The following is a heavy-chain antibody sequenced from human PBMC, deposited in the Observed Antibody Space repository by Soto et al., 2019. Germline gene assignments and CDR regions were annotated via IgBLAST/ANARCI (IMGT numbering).Heavy chain of an antibody. J-gene: IGHJ4*02. Sequence: EVQLVESGGGLVQPGGSLRLSCVVSGITFSTYRMHWVRQAPGKGLVWVSHIKSDGIVTHYTDSVRGRFMISRDIAKNTLFLQINSLRAEDTAVYYCARENYDFWSGYYLDYWGQGTLVTVSS. CDR2: IKSDGIVT. D-gene: IGHD3-3*01. CDR3: ARENYDFWSGYYLDY. CDR1: GITFSTYR. V-gene: IGHV3-74*01.